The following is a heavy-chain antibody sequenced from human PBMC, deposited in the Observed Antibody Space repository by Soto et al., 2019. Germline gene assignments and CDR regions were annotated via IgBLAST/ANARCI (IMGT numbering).Heavy chain of an antibody. CDR2: FRSSGDDGTT. CDR3: AKKVNSGSGSQYFDY. J-gene: IGHJ4*02. D-gene: IGHD3-10*01. V-gene: IGHV3-23*01. CDR1: GFTFISYS. Sequence: PGGSLRLSCAASGFTFISYSMSWGRQAPGKGLEWVSGFRSSGDDGTTYYADSVKGRFTISRDNSKNTLFLQMNSLRAEDTAIYYCAKKVNSGSGSQYFDYWGQGTLVTVSS.